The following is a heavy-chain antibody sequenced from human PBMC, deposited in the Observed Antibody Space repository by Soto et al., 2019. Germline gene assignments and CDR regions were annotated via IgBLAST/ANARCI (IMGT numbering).Heavy chain of an antibody. D-gene: IGHD2-21*01. Sequence: QVQLVQSGAEVKKPGASVKVSCKASGYTFSSNGISWVRQAPGQGLEWMGWITGYNGNTKYAQNLQGRVTVTADMSTSTACMELRSMRSDDTAVYYCGRGFSDCVGYNGMDVWGQGTTVTVSS. CDR1: GYTFSSNG. V-gene: IGHV1-18*01. J-gene: IGHJ6*02. CDR3: GRGFSDCVGYNGMDV. CDR2: ITGYNGNT.